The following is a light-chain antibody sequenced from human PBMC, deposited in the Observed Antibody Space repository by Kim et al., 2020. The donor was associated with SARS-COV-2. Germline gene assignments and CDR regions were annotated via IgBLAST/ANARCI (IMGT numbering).Light chain of an antibody. J-gene: IGLJ3*02. CDR2: DVS. CDR3: IAHTTTRTWV. Sequence: QSALTQPASVSGSPGQSITISCTGTSNDVGAYDYVSWYQQHPGKAPKVILYDVSDRPSGVSTRFSGSKSGNTASLTISGLQAEDEADYYCIAHTTTRTWVFGGGTQLTVL. V-gene: IGLV2-14*03. CDR1: SNDVGAYDY.